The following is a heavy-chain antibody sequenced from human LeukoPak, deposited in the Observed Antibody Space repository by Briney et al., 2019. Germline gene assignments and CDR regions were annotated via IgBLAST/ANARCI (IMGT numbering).Heavy chain of an antibody. V-gene: IGHV4-34*01. J-gene: IGHJ4*02. CDR3: ARGDITLDY. CDR1: GGSFSGYY. D-gene: IGHD2-15*01. CDR2: INHSGST. Sequence: SETLSLTCAAYGGSFSGYYWSWIRQPPGKGLEWIGEINHSGSTNYNPSLKSRVTILVDTSKNQFSLKLSSVTAADTAVYYCARGDITLDYWGQGTLVTVSS.